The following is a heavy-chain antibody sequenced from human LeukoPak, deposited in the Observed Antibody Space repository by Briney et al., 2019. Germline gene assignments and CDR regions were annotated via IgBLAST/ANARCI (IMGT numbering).Heavy chain of an antibody. CDR1: GGSISSYY. CDR2: IYTSGST. CDR3: AISSGYYYEVDY. V-gene: IGHV4-4*08. D-gene: IGHD3-22*01. J-gene: IGHJ4*02. Sequence: SETLSLTCTVSGGSISSYYWSWIRQPPGKGLEWIGRIYTSGSTNYNPSLKSRVTISVDTSKNQFSLKLSSVTAADTAVYYCAISSGYYYEVDYWGQGTLVTVSS.